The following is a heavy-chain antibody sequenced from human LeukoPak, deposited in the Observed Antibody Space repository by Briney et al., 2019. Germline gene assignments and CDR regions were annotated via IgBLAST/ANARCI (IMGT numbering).Heavy chain of an antibody. J-gene: IGHJ6*03. V-gene: IGHV1-69*05. CDR2: IIPISGTA. CDR1: GGTFSSHA. D-gene: IGHD2-2*01. Sequence: VASVKVSCKASGGTFSSHAIAWVRQAPGQGPEWMGGIIPISGTANYAQKFQGRVAITTDGSTSTAYMELSSLTSDDTAVYYCARGLQYQLLKALGYYYMDVWGEGTTVTVSS. CDR3: ARGLQYQLLKALGYYYMDV.